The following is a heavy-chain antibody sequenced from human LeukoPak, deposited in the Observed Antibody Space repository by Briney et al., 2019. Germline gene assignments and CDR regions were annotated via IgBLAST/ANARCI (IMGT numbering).Heavy chain of an antibody. CDR3: ARVADGDKYGGRDY. D-gene: IGHD5-24*01. Sequence: GGSLRLSCAASGFTFTSYSMNWVRRAPGKGLEWVSRIINDGSSTTYADSVKGRFTISRDNAKDTLYLQMNSLRVEDTAVYYCARVADGDKYGGRDYWGQGALVIVSS. V-gene: IGHV3-74*01. CDR2: IINDGSST. J-gene: IGHJ4*02. CDR1: GFTFTSYS.